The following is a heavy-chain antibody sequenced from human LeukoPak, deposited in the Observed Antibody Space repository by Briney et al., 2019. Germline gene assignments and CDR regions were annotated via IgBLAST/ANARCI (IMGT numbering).Heavy chain of an antibody. Sequence: SETLSLTCAVYGGSFSGYYWSWIRQPPGKGLEWIGEINHSGSTNYNPSLKSRVTISVDTSKNQFSLKLSSVTAADTAVYYCARRRITVFGVVRTPFDPWGQGTLVTVSS. CDR3: ARRRITVFGVVRTPFDP. D-gene: IGHD3-3*01. CDR2: INHSGST. V-gene: IGHV4-34*01. J-gene: IGHJ5*02. CDR1: GGSFSGYY.